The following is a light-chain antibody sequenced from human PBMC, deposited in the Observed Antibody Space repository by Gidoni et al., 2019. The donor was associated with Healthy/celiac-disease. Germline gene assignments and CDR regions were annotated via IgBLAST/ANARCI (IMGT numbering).Light chain of an antibody. V-gene: IGKV1-39*01. Sequence: DIQMTQSPSSLSASVGDRVTINCLASQSISSYLNWYQQKPGKAPKLLIYAASSLQSGVPSRFSGSGSGTDFTLTISSLQPEDFATYYCQQSYSTPFTFGPGTKVDIK. CDR1: QSISSY. CDR3: QQSYSTPFT. J-gene: IGKJ3*01. CDR2: AAS.